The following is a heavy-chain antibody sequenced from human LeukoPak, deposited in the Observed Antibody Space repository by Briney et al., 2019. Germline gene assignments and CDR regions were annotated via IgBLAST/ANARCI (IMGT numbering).Heavy chain of an antibody. CDR1: GFIFSSYN. CDR2: ISSNYI. D-gene: IGHD6-13*01. V-gene: IGHV3-21*01. Sequence: GGSLRLSCAASGFIFSSYNMNWVRQAPGKGLEWVSSISSNYIYYADSMKGRFTISRDNAKNSLYLQMNSLRAEDTAVYYCASIAVPGTAFDISGQGTMVTVSS. CDR3: ASIAVPGTAFDI. J-gene: IGHJ3*02.